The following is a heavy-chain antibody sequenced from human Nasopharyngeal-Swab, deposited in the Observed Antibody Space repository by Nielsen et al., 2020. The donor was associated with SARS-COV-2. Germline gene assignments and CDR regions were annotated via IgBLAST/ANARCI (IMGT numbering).Heavy chain of an antibody. Sequence: SETLSLTCAVYGGSFSGYYWSWIRQPPGKGLEWIGEINHSGSTNYNPSLKSRVPISVDTSKNQFSLKLSSVTAADTAVYYCARGLGDSSGWYTSTRYNLFDPWGQGTLVTVSS. CDR1: GGSFSGYY. CDR2: INHSGST. D-gene: IGHD6-19*01. V-gene: IGHV4-34*01. CDR3: ARGLGDSSGWYTSTRYNLFDP. J-gene: IGHJ5*02.